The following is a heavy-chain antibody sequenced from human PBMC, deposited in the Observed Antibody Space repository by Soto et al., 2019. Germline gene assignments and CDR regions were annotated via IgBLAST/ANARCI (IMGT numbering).Heavy chain of an antibody. Sequence: GGSLRLSCAASGFTFSSYAMSWVRQAPGKGLEWVSAISGSGGSTYYADSVKGRFTISRDNSKNTLYLQMNSLRAEDTAVYYCAKGIQYYYDSSGYYYERENYLFDYWGQGTLVTVSS. V-gene: IGHV3-23*01. CDR2: ISGSGGST. CDR1: GFTFSSYA. D-gene: IGHD3-22*01. J-gene: IGHJ4*02. CDR3: AKGIQYYYDSSGYYYERENYLFDY.